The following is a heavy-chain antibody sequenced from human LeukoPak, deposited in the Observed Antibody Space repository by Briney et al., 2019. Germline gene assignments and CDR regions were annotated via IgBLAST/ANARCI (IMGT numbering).Heavy chain of an antibody. Sequence: GGSLRLSCAASGFTFRGIALGGFGRPQGKGWGWVSAISGSGGSTYYADSVKGRFTISRDNSKNTLYLQMNSLRAEDTAVYYCAKDLGVDIVANYWGQGTLVTVSS. CDR2: ISGSGGST. J-gene: IGHJ4*02. V-gene: IGHV3-23*01. CDR1: GFTFRGIA. CDR3: AKDLGVDIVANY. D-gene: IGHD5-12*01.